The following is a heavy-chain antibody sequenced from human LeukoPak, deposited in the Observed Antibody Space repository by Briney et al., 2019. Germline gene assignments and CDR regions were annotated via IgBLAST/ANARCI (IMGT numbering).Heavy chain of an antibody. CDR1: GGTFTSYA. V-gene: IGHV1-69*15. Sequence: ASVKVSCKTSGGTFTSYAITWVRQAPGQGLEWMGKIIPISGTTNYAQKFQGRVTFTADESTSTAYMELSSLRSEDTALYYCARKLRLGGNWFNPWGQGTLVTVSS. CDR2: IIPISGTT. CDR3: ARKLRLGGNWFNP. J-gene: IGHJ5*02. D-gene: IGHD1-26*01.